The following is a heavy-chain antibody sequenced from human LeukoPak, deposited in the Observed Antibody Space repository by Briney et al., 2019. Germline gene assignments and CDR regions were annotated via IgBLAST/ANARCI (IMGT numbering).Heavy chain of an antibody. D-gene: IGHD2-15*01. V-gene: IGHV1-18*01. Sequence: VASVKVSCKASGYTFTSYGISWVRQAPGQGLEWMGWISAYNGNTNYAQKLQGRVTMTTDTSTSTAYMELRSLRSDDTAVYYCAREESGSVSRYMDVWGTGSTVTVSS. CDR2: ISAYNGNT. J-gene: IGHJ6*03. CDR3: AREESGSVSRYMDV. CDR1: GYTFTSYG.